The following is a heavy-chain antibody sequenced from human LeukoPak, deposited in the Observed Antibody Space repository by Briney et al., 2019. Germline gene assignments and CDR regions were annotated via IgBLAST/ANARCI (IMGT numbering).Heavy chain of an antibody. CDR1: GGSFSGYY. J-gene: IGHJ3*02. V-gene: IGHV4-34*01. CDR3: ARGRGGYSSSPRPAFDI. Sequence: SETLSLTCAVYGGSFSGYYWSWIRQPPGKGLEWIGEINHSGSTNYNPSLKSRVTISVDTSKSQFSLKLSSVTAADTAVYYCARGRGGYSSSPRPAFDIWGQGTMVTVSS. D-gene: IGHD6-13*01. CDR2: INHSGST.